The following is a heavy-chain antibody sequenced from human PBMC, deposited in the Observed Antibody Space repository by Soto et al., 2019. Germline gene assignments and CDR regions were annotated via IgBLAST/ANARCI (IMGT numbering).Heavy chain of an antibody. V-gene: IGHV3-48*02. D-gene: IGHD5-18*01. CDR3: ARVRRYAYGGALDL. Sequence: GGSLRLSCAATGFTFSSYTINWVRQAPGKGLEWVSYISGSGRTTYYADSVKGRFTISRDNAKNSVSLQLSSLRDEDAAVYYSARVRRYAYGGALDLWGQGTMVTVSS. CDR2: ISGSGRTT. J-gene: IGHJ3*01. CDR1: GFTFSSYT.